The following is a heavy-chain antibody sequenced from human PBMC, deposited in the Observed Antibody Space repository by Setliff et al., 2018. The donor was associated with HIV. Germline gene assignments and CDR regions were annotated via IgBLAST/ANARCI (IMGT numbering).Heavy chain of an antibody. V-gene: IGHV4-34*01. CDR2: MNYSGST. CDR1: RASFSSYY. CDR3: ARGRYYDGSAMPLDF. J-gene: IGHJ4*02. D-gene: IGHD3-22*01. Sequence: SETLSLTCAVYRASFSSYYWSWISQSPGKGLEWIAEMNYSGSTNYNPSLKSRVTMSVDTSKNQFSLNVTSVNAADTAVYYCARGRYYDGSAMPLDFWGQGSLVTVSS.